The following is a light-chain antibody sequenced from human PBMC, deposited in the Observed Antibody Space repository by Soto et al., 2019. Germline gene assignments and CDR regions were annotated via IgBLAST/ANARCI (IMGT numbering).Light chain of an antibody. CDR3: QQLKSYPIT. J-gene: IGKJ5*01. V-gene: IGKV1-9*01. CDR2: AAS. CDR1: QATRSY. Sequence: DIQLTQSPFFLSASVGDRVTITCRASQATRSYLAWYQQKPGKAPKLLIYAASTLQSGVPSRFSGSGSGTEFTLTISSLQPEDFAIYYCQQLKSYPITFGQGTRLEIK.